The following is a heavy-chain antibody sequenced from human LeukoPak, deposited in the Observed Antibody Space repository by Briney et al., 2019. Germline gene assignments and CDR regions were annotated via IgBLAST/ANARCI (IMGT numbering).Heavy chain of an antibody. Sequence: GGSLRLSCAASGFIFDDYTMHWVRQSPGKGLEWVSLINWDGSNAFYADSVKGRFTISRDNSKDSLYLQMNSLRTEDTGLYYCAKSDYSLSYYFDYWGLGTLVTVSP. CDR2: INWDGSNA. V-gene: IGHV3-43*01. CDR1: GFIFDDYT. J-gene: IGHJ4*02. CDR3: AKSDYSLSYYFDY. D-gene: IGHD3-16*01.